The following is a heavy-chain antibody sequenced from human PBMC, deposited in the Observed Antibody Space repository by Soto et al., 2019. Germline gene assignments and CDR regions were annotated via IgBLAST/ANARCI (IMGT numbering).Heavy chain of an antibody. V-gene: IGHV1-8*01. CDR1: GYTFTSYD. CDR2: MNPNSGNT. CDR3: ARGPYYYYYMDV. Sequence: QVPLVQSGAEVKKPGASVKVSCNASGYTFTSYDINWVRQATGQGLEWMGWMNPNSGNTGYARNFQGRVTMTRNTSISTAYMELSSLRSEDTAVYYCARGPYYYYYMDVWGKGTTVTVSS. J-gene: IGHJ6*03.